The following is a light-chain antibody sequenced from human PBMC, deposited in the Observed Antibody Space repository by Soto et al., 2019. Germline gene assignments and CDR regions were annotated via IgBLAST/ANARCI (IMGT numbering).Light chain of an antibody. CDR2: GTS. J-gene: IGKJ1*01. CDR1: QSVSSN. Sequence: IVMTQSPATLSVSPGESATLSCRASQSVSSNLGWYQQKPGQASRLLIYGTSTRITGIPARFSGSGSGTEFTLTISSLQSEDFAVYYCQQHNSWPWTFGQGTKVDIK. CDR3: QQHNSWPWT. V-gene: IGKV3-15*01.